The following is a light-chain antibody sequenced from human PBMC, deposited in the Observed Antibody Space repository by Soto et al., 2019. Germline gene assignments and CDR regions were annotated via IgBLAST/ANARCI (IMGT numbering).Light chain of an antibody. CDR2: GAS. V-gene: IGKV3-20*01. CDR1: QSVSSSY. CDR3: QQYGSSPG. Sequence: EIVLTQSPGTLSLSPGERATLSCRASQSVSSSYSAWYQQKPGQAPRLLIYGASSRATGLPDRFSGSGSGTDFTLTISRLEPEDFAVYYCQQYGSSPGFGQGTKGDIK. J-gene: IGKJ1*01.